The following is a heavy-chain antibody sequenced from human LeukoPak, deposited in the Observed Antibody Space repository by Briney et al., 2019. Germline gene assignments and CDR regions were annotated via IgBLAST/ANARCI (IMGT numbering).Heavy chain of an antibody. J-gene: IGHJ4*02. V-gene: IGHV3-48*03. CDR3: ARDGGLSNNVCFLDY. CDR2: ISNTDSTI. Sequence: QPGGSLRLSCAGSGFIFSSCEMNWVRQAPGKGLEWVSYISNTDSTIYYADSVKGRFTISRDNAKNSLYPQMDSLRVEDTAVYYCARDGGLSNNVCFLDYWGQGTLVTVSS. CDR1: GFIFSSCE. D-gene: IGHD2/OR15-2a*01.